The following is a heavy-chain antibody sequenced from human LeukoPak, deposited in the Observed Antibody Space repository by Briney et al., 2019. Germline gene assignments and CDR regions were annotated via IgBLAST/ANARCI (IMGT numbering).Heavy chain of an antibody. CDR1: GGSISSGGYS. J-gene: IGHJ5*02. D-gene: IGHD3-3*01. Sequence: SQTLSLTCAVSGGSISSGGYSWSWIRQPPGKGLEWIGYIYHSGSTYYNPSLKSRVTISVDRSKNQFSLKLSSVTAADTAVYYCARVLPPYDFWSGYLYNWFDPWGQGTLVTASS. CDR2: IYHSGST. V-gene: IGHV4-30-2*01. CDR3: ARVLPPYDFWSGYLYNWFDP.